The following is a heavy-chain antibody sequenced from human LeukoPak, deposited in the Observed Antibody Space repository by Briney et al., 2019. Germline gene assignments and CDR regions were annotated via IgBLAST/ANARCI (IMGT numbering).Heavy chain of an antibody. CDR3: ARAVYSNYVDAFDI. CDR2: INPNSGGT. D-gene: IGHD4-11*01. Sequence: ASVKVSCKASGYTFTGYYMHWVRQAPGQGLEWMGWINPNSGGTNYAQKFQGRVTMTRDTSISTAYMELSRLRSDDTAGYYCARAVYSNYVDAFDIWGQGTMVTVSS. CDR1: GYTFTGYY. V-gene: IGHV1-2*02. J-gene: IGHJ3*02.